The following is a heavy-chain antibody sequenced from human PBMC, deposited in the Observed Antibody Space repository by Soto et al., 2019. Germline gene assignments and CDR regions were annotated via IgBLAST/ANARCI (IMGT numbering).Heavy chain of an antibody. J-gene: IGHJ4*02. Sequence: ASVKVSCKASGYTFTKYGIRCVRQAPGQGLEWMGWISAYNGNTNYAQSHQGRVTMTTDTSTSTAYMELRSLRSEDTAVYYFARVDVLRFLEWLIWGQGTLVTVSS. CDR2: ISAYNGNT. CDR1: GYTFTKYG. D-gene: IGHD3-3*01. V-gene: IGHV1-18*04. CDR3: ARVDVLRFLEWLI.